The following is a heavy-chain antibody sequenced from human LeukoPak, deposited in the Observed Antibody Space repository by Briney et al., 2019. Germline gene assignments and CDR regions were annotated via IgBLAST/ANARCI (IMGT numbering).Heavy chain of an antibody. CDR3: ARGVDTAMVYYYYYMDV. J-gene: IGHJ6*03. V-gene: IGHV4-61*02. CDR2: IYTSGST. D-gene: IGHD5-18*01. Sequence: SETLSLTCTVSGGSISSGSYYWSWIRQPAGKGLEWIGRIYTSGSTNYNPSLKSRVTISVDTSKNQFSLKLSSVTAADTAVYYRARGVDTAMVYYYYYMDVWGKGTTVTISS. CDR1: GGSISSGSYY.